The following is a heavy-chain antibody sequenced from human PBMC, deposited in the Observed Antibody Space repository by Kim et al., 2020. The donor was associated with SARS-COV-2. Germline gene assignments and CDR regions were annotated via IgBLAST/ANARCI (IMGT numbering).Heavy chain of an antibody. V-gene: IGHV4-39*01. CDR1: GGSLSSTSFY. CDR3: ARLKTEYFDLFTGRSRGGWFDP. CDR2: INNSGDT. J-gene: IGHJ5*02. Sequence: SETLSLTCTVSGGSLSSTSFYWGWVRQPPGNRLEWIGSINNSGDTYYNPSLDSRVILSVDTSNNQFSLELTSVTATDTALYYCARLKTEYFDLFTGRSRGGWFDPWGPGTRVGVSS. D-gene: IGHD3-9*01.